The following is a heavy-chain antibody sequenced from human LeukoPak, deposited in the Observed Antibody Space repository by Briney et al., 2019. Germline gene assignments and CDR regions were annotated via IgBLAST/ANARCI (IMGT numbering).Heavy chain of an antibody. J-gene: IGHJ4*02. V-gene: IGHV3-64D*09. D-gene: IGHD6-13*01. CDR1: GFTFSSYA. CDR3: VKDRVAAAGRGYFDY. Sequence: GGSLRLSCSASGFTFSSYAMHWVRQAPGKGLEYVSAISSNGGSTYYADSVKGRFTISRDNSKNTLYLQTSSLRAEDTAVYYCVKDRVAAAGRGYFDYWGQGTLVTVSS. CDR2: ISSNGGST.